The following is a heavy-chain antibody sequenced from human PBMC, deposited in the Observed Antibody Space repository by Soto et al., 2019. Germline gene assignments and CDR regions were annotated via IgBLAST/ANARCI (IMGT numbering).Heavy chain of an antibody. D-gene: IGHD6-19*01. CDR2: IYWDDDN. CDR3: AHGSGWLFDF. J-gene: IGHJ4*02. CDR1: GFSLTSNAVG. V-gene: IGHV2-5*02. Sequence: QITLKESGPTLVKPTQTLTLTCTFSGFSLTSNAVGVGWFCQPPGKALEWLALIYWDDDNHYSPSLKSRLTFTEDTSKNQVVLIMTNMDPVDTATYYCAHGSGWLFDFWGQGTLVTVSS.